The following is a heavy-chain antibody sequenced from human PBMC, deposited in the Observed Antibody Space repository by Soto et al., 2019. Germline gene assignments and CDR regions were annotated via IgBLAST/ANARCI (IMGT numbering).Heavy chain of an antibody. CDR2: ISGDGVTT. V-gene: IGHV3-74*01. CDR1: GFPFSSYW. Sequence: EVQLVESGGDLVQRGGSLRLSCAASGFPFSSYWMRWVRHTPGKGLDWVARISGDGVTTYYAESVTGRFTVSRDNAKNTLSLQISGLRAEDTAVYYCAREYYGLLTGYYSDYWGQGTLVSVSS. D-gene: IGHD3-9*01. J-gene: IGHJ4*02. CDR3: AREYYGLLTGYYSDY.